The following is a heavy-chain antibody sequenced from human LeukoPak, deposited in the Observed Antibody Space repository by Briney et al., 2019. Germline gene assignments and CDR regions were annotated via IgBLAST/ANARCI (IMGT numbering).Heavy chain of an antibody. CDR1: GGSISSYY. D-gene: IGHD2-2*02. J-gene: IGHJ5*02. V-gene: IGHV4-59*01. CDR3: ARSFNRGPAAIIWFDP. CDR2: IYYSGTT. Sequence: SETLSLTCTVSGGSISSYYWSWIRQPPGKGLEWIAYIYYSGTTNYNPSLKSRVTISVDTSKNQFSLKLSSVTAADTAVYYCARSFNRGPAAIIWFDPWGQGTLVTVSS.